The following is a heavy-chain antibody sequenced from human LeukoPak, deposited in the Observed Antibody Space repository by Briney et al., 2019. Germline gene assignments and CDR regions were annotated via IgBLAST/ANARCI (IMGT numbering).Heavy chain of an antibody. CDR2: INPSNGNT. J-gene: IGHJ4*02. CDR3: AKDRGARQTDTAMVFDY. V-gene: IGHV1-46*01. Sequence: ASVKVSCKASGYTFTYYYMHWVRQAPGQGLEWMGIINPSNGNTTTSQNFQGRVTVTRDTATSTVYMELNSLRAEDTAVYYCAKDRGARQTDTAMVFDYWGQGTLVTVSS. D-gene: IGHD5-18*01. CDR1: GYTFTYYY.